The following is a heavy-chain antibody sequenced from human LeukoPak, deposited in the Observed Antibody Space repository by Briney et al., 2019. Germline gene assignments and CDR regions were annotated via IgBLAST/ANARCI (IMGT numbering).Heavy chain of an antibody. Sequence: PSETLSLTCAVYGGSFSGYYWSWIRQPPGKGLEWIGEINHSGSTNYNPSLKSRVTISVDTSKNQFSLKQSSVTAADTAVYYCARQYYYDSSGYYQNYYYYGMDVWGQGTTVTVSS. CDR1: GGSFSGYY. D-gene: IGHD3-22*01. V-gene: IGHV4-34*01. CDR2: INHSGST. J-gene: IGHJ6*02. CDR3: ARQYYYDSSGYYQNYYYYGMDV.